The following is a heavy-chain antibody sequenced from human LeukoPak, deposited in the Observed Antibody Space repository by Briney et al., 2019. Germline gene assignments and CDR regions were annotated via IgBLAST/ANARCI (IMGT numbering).Heavy chain of an antibody. CDR1: GFTFSSYG. CDR3: AKDPYYYGSGSYGPDY. J-gene: IGHJ4*02. CDR2: ISYDGSNK. V-gene: IGHV3-30*18. D-gene: IGHD3-10*01. Sequence: GGSLRLSCAASGFTFSSYGMHWVRQAPGKGLEWVAVISYDGSNKYYADSAKGRFTISRDNSKNTLYLQMNSLRAEDTAVYYCAKDPYYYGSGSYGPDYWGQGTLVTVSS.